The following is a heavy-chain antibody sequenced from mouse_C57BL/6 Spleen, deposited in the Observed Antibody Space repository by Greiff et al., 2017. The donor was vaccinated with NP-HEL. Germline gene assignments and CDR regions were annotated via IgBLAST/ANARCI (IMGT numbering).Heavy chain of an antibody. CDR2: IDPSDSYT. J-gene: IGHJ1*03. V-gene: IGHV1-59*01. D-gene: IGHD1-1*01. CDR1: GYTFTSYW. Sequence: VQLQQPGAELVRPGTSVKLSCKASGYTFTSYWMHWVKQRPGQGLEWIGVIDPSDSYTNYNQKFKGKATLTVDTSSSTAYMQLSSLTSEDSAVYDCARRYYGSRGYFDVWGTGTTVTVSS. CDR3: ARRYYGSRGYFDV.